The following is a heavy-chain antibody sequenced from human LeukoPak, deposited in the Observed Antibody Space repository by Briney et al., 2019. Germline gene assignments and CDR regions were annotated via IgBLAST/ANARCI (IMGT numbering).Heavy chain of an antibody. V-gene: IGHV1-2*02. CDR2: INPNSGGT. CDR1: GYTFTGYY. Sequence: GASVKVSCKASGYTFTGYYMHWVRQAPGQGLEWLGWINPNSGGTKYSQKLQGRVTMTTDTSTSTAYMELRSLRSDDTAVYYCARDWYGDSFSNWFDPWGQGTLVTVSS. D-gene: IGHD4-17*01. CDR3: ARDWYGDSFSNWFDP. J-gene: IGHJ5*02.